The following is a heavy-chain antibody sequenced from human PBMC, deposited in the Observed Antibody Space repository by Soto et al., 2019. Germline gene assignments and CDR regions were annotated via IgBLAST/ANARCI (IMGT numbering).Heavy chain of an antibody. CDR1: GYSFTSYW. CDR2: IDPSDSYT. J-gene: IGHJ4*02. D-gene: IGHD6-6*01. V-gene: IGHV5-10-1*01. CDR3: ARYEQLVDSY. Sequence: VGSLKISCSGSGYSFTSYWISWVRQMPGKGLEWMGRIDPSDSYTNYSPSFQGHVTISADKSISTAYLQWSSLKASDTAMYYCARYEQLVDSYWGQGTLVTAPQ.